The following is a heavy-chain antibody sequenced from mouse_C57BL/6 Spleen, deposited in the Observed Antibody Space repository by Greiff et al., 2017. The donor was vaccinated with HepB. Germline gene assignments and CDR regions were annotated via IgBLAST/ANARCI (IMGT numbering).Heavy chain of an antibody. CDR1: GYSITSGYD. Sequence: EVKLMESGPGMVKPSQSLSLTCTVTGYSITSGYDWHWIRHFPGNKLEWMGYISYSGSTNYNPSLKSRISITHDTSKNHFFLKLNSVTTEDTATYYCAKGGYDGYSYAMDYWGQGTSVTVSS. V-gene: IGHV3-1*01. D-gene: IGHD2-3*01. J-gene: IGHJ4*01. CDR3: AKGGYDGYSYAMDY. CDR2: ISYSGST.